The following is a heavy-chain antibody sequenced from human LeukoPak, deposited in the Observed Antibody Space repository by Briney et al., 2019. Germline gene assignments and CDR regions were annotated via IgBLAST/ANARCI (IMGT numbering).Heavy chain of an antibody. CDR3: ARENYETYSMDI. CDR1: GYTFTNFG. J-gene: IGHJ6*02. D-gene: IGHD3-22*01. Sequence: ASVKVSCKASGYTFTNFGVSWVRQAPGQGLEWMGWISTYNGNTNYAHKIQGGVTMTTDTATSAAYMELRSLSSDDTAVYYCARENYETYSMDIWGQGTTVIVSS. CDR2: ISTYNGNT. V-gene: IGHV1-18*01.